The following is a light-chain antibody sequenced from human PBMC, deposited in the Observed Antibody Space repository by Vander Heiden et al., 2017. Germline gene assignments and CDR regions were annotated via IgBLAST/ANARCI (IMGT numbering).Light chain of an antibody. CDR2: DAS. J-gene: IGKJ4*01. Sequence: EIQMTESPSSLSASVGDRVTITCQASQDISNYLNWYQQKPGKAPKLLIYDASNLETWVPSRFSGSGSGTDFTFTISSLQPEDIATYYCQQDDNLHITFGGGTKVEIK. CDR1: QDISNY. CDR3: QQDDNLHIT. V-gene: IGKV1-33*01.